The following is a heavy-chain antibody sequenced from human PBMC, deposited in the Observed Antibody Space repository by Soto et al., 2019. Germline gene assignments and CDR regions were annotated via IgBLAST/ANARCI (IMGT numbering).Heavy chain of an antibody. CDR2: IYHSGST. V-gene: IGHV4-4*02. CDR1: GGSISSSYW. CDR3: VTSLNYDFWRDGGRHYYFDC. Sequence: KTSETLSLTCAVSGGSISSSYWWNWVRQPPGKGLEWIGKIYHSGSTNYNPSLKNRVTISVDKSNNQFSLRLSSVTAADTAVYFCVTSLNYDFWRDGGRHYYFDCWGQGTLVTVSS. D-gene: IGHD3-3*01. J-gene: IGHJ4*02.